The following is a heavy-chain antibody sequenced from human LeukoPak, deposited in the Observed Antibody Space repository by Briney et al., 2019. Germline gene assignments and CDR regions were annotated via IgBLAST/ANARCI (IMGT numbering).Heavy chain of an antibody. Sequence: GGSLRLSCAASGFTFSSYSMSWVRQAPGKGLEWVSSISSSSSYIYYADSVKGRFTISRDNAKNSLYLQMNSLRAEDTAVYYCARAAPNYGGNSWFDYWGQGTLVTVSS. CDR3: ARAAPNYGGNSWFDY. D-gene: IGHD4-23*01. CDR1: GFTFSSYS. CDR2: ISSSSSYI. V-gene: IGHV3-21*01. J-gene: IGHJ4*02.